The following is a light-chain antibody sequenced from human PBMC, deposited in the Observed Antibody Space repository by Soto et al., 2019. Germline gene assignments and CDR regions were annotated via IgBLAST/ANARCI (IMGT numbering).Light chain of an antibody. CDR3: QQSYSSPPS. J-gene: IGKJ2*01. CDR1: QYISNY. V-gene: IGKV1-39*01. CDR2: TAS. Sequence: DIKMTQSPSSLSASVGDRVTITCRARQYISNYLNWYQQKSGTAPKLLTHTASTLQSGDPSRFSGRGSGPDFTLAISSVQPCDFAIYFCQQSYSSPPSFGQGTTLEIK.